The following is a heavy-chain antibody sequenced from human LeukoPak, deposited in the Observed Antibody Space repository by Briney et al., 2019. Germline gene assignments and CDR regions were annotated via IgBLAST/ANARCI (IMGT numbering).Heavy chain of an antibody. V-gene: IGHV3-7*03. D-gene: IGHD4-17*01. CDR3: ARPTVTTGIDAFDI. CDR1: GFTFSSYW. Sequence: TGGSLRLSCAASGFTFSSYWMSWVRQAPGKGLEWVANIKQDGSEKYYVDSVKGRFTISRDNAKTSLYLQMSSLRAEDTAVYYCARPTVTTGIDAFDIWGQGTMVTVSS. J-gene: IGHJ3*02. CDR2: IKQDGSEK.